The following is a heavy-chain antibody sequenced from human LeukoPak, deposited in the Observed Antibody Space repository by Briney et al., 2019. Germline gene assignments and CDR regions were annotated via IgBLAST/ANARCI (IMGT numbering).Heavy chain of an antibody. CDR2: IYYSGST. J-gene: IGHJ3*02. CDR1: GGSISSYY. D-gene: IGHD2/OR15-2a*01. CDR3: ARDPSLWAFDI. V-gene: IGHV4-59*12. Sequence: SETLSLTCTVSGGSISSYYWSWIRQPPGKGLEWIGYIYYSGSTNYNPSLKSRVTISVDTSKNQFSLKLSSVTAADTAVYYCARDPSLWAFDIWGQGTMVTVSS.